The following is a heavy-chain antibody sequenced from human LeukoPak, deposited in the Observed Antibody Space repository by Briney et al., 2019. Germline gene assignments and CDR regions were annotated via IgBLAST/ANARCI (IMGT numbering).Heavy chain of an antibody. CDR1: GYTFTSYY. J-gene: IGHJ4*02. D-gene: IGHD3-22*01. CDR3: ARDRYDSSGYYFDY. V-gene: IGHV1-46*01. CDR2: INPSGGST. Sequence: ASLKVSCKASGYTFTSYYMHWVRQAPGQGLEWMGIINPSGGSTSYEQKFQGRVTMTSDTSTTTVYMDLSSLRSEDTAVYYCARDRYDSSGYYFDYWGKGTLVTVSS.